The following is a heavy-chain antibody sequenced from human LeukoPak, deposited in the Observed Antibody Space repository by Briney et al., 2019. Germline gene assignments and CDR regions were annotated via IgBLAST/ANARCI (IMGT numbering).Heavy chain of an antibody. CDR1: GYTFTSYD. V-gene: IGHV1-2*06. D-gene: IGHD1-26*01. Sequence: GASVKVSCKASGYTFTSYDINWVRQATGQGLEWMGRINPNNGGTNCAQKFQGRVTMTGDTSISTAYMELSSLRSDDTAVYYCARESGSYHGNDYWGQGTLVTVSS. CDR3: ARESGSYHGNDY. CDR2: INPNNGGT. J-gene: IGHJ4*02.